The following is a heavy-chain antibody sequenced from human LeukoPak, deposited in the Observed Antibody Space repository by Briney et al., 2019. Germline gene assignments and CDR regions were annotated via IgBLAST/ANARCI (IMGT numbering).Heavy chain of an antibody. V-gene: IGHV1-2*02. CDR2: INPNSGGT. Sequence: ASVKVSCKASGCTFTGYYMHWVRQAPGQGLEWMGWINPNSGGTNYAQKFQGRVTMTRDTSISTAYMELSRLRSDDTAVYYCARDYRYEDYYDSSGYYYPYWGQGTLVTVSS. J-gene: IGHJ4*02. CDR1: GCTFTGYY. D-gene: IGHD3-22*01. CDR3: ARDYRYEDYYDSSGYYYPY.